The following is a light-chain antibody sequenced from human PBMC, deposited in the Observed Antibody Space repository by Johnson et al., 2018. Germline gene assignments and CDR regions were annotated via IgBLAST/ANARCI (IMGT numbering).Light chain of an antibody. Sequence: QSVLTQPPSVSVAPGQKVTISCSGSSSNIGNNYVSWYQQLPGTAPKLLIYENNKRPSGIPDRFSGSKSGTSATLGINGLQTGDEADYYCGTWDSSLSAGNVFGTGTKVTVL. CDR3: GTWDSSLSAGNV. V-gene: IGLV1-51*02. CDR1: SSNIGNNY. J-gene: IGLJ1*01. CDR2: ENN.